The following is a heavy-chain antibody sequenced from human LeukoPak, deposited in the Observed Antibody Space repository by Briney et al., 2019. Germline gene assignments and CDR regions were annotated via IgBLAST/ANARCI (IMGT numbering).Heavy chain of an antibody. D-gene: IGHD3-9*01. CDR1: GFTFSSYS. J-gene: IGHJ4*02. V-gene: IGHV3-21*06. CDR2: ITGNSDYI. CDR3: ARGLGIRYFDWLLFDY. Sequence: GGSLRLSCAASGFTFSSYSMTWVRQAPGKGLEWVSSITGNSDYIYYADSVRGRFTISRDNANNSLFLQMNSLRAEDTAVYYCARGLGIRYFDWLLFDYWGQGTLDTVSS.